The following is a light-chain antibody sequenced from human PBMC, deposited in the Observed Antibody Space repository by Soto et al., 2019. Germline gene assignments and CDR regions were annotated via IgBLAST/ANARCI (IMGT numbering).Light chain of an antibody. CDR2: DAS. V-gene: IGKV3-11*01. Sequence: EIVLTQSPATLSLSPGERATLSCRASQSVSSYLAWYQQKPGQAPRLLMYDASNRATGIPARFSGSGSGTDFTLTISRLEPEDFAVYYCQQYGSSVITFGQGTRLEIK. J-gene: IGKJ5*01. CDR1: QSVSSY. CDR3: QQYGSSVIT.